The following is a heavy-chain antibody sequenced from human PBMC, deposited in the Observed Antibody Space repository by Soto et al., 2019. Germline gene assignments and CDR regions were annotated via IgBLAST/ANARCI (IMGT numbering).Heavy chain of an antibody. CDR1: GASITGSSY. J-gene: IGHJ4*02. D-gene: IGHD2-8*02. V-gene: IGHV4-4*07. Sequence: SETLSLTCTVSGASITGSSYRSWIRQPAGKGLEWIGRFSLSGTTNYNPSLRSRVTMSADVSKNQFSLRLTSVTAADTALYYCARGMTPPGAPAWYYFDSWGQGTLVTVSS. CDR3: ARGMTPPGAPAWYYFDS. CDR2: FSLSGTT.